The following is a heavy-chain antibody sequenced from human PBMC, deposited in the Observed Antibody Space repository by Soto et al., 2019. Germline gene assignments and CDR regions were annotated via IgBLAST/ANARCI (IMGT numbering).Heavy chain of an antibody. CDR2: IWYDGSSK. J-gene: IGHJ4*02. D-gene: IGHD3-22*01. CDR3: AKGLYYYDSSGYRVFDY. CDR1: GFTFSNFG. V-gene: IGHV3-33*06. Sequence: GGSLRLSCEASGFTFSNFGMNWVRQAPGKGLEWVARIWYDGSSKYYVDSVKGRFTISRDNSKETVYLQMNSLRAEDTGVYYCAKGLYYYDSSGYRVFDYWGQGALVTVSS.